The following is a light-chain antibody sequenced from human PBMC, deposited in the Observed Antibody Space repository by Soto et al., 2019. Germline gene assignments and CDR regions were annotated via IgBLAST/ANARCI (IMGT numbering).Light chain of an antibody. Sequence: DIQMTQSPSSLSASVGDRVTLPCRASQSISNYVNWYQQKPGKAPSLLIYGASSLLRGVPSRFSGSGSGTDLTLTINSLQPEDFATYYCQQSYTHPPTFGQGTRLDIK. CDR3: QQSYTHPPT. V-gene: IGKV1-39*01. J-gene: IGKJ2*01. CDR1: QSISNY. CDR2: GAS.